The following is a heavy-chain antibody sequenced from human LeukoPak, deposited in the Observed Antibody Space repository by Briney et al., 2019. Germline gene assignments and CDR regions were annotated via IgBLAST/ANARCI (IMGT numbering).Heavy chain of an antibody. CDR2: IIPILGIA. CDR1: GGTFSSYA. CDR3: ARDTYSSGWYKDWFDP. V-gene: IGHV1-69*04. Sequence: SVKVSCKASGGTFSSYAISWVRQAPGQGLEWMGRIIPILGIANYAQKLQGRVTMTTDTSTSTAYMELRSLRSDDTAVYYCARDTYSSGWYKDWFDPWGQGTLVTVSS. D-gene: IGHD6-19*01. J-gene: IGHJ5*02.